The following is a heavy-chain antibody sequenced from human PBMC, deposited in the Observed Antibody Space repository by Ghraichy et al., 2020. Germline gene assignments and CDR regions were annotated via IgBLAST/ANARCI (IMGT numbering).Heavy chain of an antibody. V-gene: IGHV4-31*03. CDR2: THYTGNT. J-gene: IGHJ4*02. D-gene: IGHD7-27*01. Sequence: SQTLSLTCTVSGGSISSNGYYWSWIRQRPGKGLEYIGYTHYTGNTYYNPSLKSRITMSVDTSKDQFSLKLSSVTDADTAVYYCARDDPLGRAGYWGQGTLVTVSS. CDR1: GGSISSNGYY. CDR3: ARDDPLGRAGY.